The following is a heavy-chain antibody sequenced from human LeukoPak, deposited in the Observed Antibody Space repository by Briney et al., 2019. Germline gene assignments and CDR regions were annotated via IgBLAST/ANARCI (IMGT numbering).Heavy chain of an antibody. J-gene: IGHJ4*02. V-gene: IGHV3-48*03. D-gene: IGHD2-2*01. CDR3: ARDALDGSTSPSRFDY. CDR2: ISSSGSTI. CDR1: GFTFSSYE. Sequence: PGGSLRLSCAASGFTFSSYEMNCVRPAPGKGLEWVSYISSSGSTIYYADSVKGRFTISRDNAKNSLYLQMNSLRAEDTAVYYCARDALDGSTSPSRFDYWGQGTLVTVSS.